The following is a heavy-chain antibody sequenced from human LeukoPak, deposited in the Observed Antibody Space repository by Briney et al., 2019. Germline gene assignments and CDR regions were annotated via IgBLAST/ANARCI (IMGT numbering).Heavy chain of an antibody. CDR3: ARGPNPDPDIDY. D-gene: IGHD1-14*01. Sequence: GRSLRLSCAASGFTFSSYAMHWVRQAPGKGLEWVGVISYDGSNKYYADSVKGRFTISRDNSKNTLYLQMNSLRAEDTAVYYCARGPNPDPDIDYWGQGTLVTVSS. CDR2: ISYDGSNK. J-gene: IGHJ4*02. CDR1: GFTFSSYA. V-gene: IGHV3-30*04.